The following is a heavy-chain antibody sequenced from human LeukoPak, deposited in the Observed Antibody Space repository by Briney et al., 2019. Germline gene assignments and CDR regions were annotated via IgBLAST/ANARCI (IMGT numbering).Heavy chain of an antibody. CDR2: ISYDGGNK. CDR3: AKGGYYYDSSGFDY. Sequence: GGSLRLSCAASGFTFSSYGMHWVRQAPGKGLEWVAVISYDGGNKYYADSVKGRFTISRDNSKNTLYLQMNSLRAEDTAVYYCAKGGYYYDSSGFDYWGQGTLVTVSS. CDR1: GFTFSSYG. D-gene: IGHD3-22*01. V-gene: IGHV3-30*18. J-gene: IGHJ4*02.